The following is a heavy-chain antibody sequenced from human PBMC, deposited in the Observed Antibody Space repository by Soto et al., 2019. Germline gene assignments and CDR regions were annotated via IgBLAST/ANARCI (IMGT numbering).Heavy chain of an antibody. CDR1: GFSLSTSGAG. V-gene: IGHV2-5*02. D-gene: IGHD1-7*01. CDR3: ALELERATGVDY. CDR2: IYWDDDK. J-gene: IGHJ4*02. Sequence: QITLKESGPTLVKPTQPLTLTCTFSGFSLSTSGAGVGWIRQPPGTALEWLALIYWDDDKRYSQSLKSRLTITKDTSKNQVVLTMTNMDPVDTATYYCALELERATGVDYWGQGTLVTVSS.